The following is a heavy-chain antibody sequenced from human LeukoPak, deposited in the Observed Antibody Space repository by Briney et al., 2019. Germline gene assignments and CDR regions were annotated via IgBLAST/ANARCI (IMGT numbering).Heavy chain of an antibody. CDR3: ARDQYYDFWSGYLYYFDY. Sequence: GGSLRLSCAASGFTVSSNYMSWVRQAPGKGLEWVSVIYSCGSTYYADSVKGRFTISRDNSKNTLYLQINSLRAEDTAVYYCARDQYYDFWSGYLYYFDYWGQGTLVTVSS. CDR2: IYSCGST. V-gene: IGHV3-66*03. CDR1: GFTVSSNY. D-gene: IGHD3-3*01. J-gene: IGHJ4*02.